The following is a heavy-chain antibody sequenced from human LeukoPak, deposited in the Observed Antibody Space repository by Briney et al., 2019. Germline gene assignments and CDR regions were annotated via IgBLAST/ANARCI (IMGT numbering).Heavy chain of an antibody. CDR3: ASFPGSGWSIRYCYYYYMDV. V-gene: IGHV3-48*03. CDR2: ISSSGSTI. Sequence: PGGSLRLSCAASGFTFSSYEMNWVRQAPGKGLEWVSYISSSGSTIYYADSVKGRFTISRDNAKNSLYLQMNSLRAEDTAVYYCASFPGSGWSIRYCYYYYMDVWGKGTTVTVSS. D-gene: IGHD6-19*01. J-gene: IGHJ6*03. CDR1: GFTFSSYE.